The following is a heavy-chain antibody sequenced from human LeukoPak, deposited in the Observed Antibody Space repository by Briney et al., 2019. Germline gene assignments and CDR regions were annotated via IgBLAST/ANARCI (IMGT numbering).Heavy chain of an antibody. J-gene: IGHJ5*02. V-gene: IGHV1-8*01. CDR3: ARGGEADTAGALNWFDP. CDR1: GYTFTSYD. CDR2: MNLNSGNT. D-gene: IGHD5-18*01. Sequence: ASVTVSCKASGYTFTSYDINWVRQATGRGLEWMGWMNLNSGNTGYAQKFQGRVTMTRNTSISTAYMELSSLRSEDTAVYYCARGGEADTAGALNWFDPWGQGTLVTVSS.